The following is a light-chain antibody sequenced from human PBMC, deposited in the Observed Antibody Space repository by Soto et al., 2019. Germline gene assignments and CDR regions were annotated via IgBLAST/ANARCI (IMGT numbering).Light chain of an antibody. V-gene: IGLV1-44*01. Sequence: QSVLTQPPSVSGTPGQRVTISCSGGASNIGSNIVNWYQQLPGTAPKLLIYSNNLPPSGVPDRFSGSKSGTSASLAISGLQSEDETEYYCAAWDGRLFGLVFGGGTKLTVL. CDR2: SNN. J-gene: IGLJ2*01. CDR3: AAWDGRLFGLV. CDR1: ASNIGSNI.